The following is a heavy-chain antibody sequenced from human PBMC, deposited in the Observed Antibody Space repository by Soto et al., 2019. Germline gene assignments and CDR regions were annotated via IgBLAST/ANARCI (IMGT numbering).Heavy chain of an antibody. D-gene: IGHD3-10*01. CDR1: GFTFSDYY. Sequence: QVQLVESGGGLVKPGGSLRLSCAASGFTFSDYYMSWIRQAPGKGLEWVSYISSSSSYTNYADSVKGRFTISRDNAKNSRYLQINSLRAEDTAVYYCARDHDGSGIFDPWGQGTLVTVSS. CDR2: ISSSSSYT. J-gene: IGHJ5*02. CDR3: ARDHDGSGIFDP. V-gene: IGHV3-11*05.